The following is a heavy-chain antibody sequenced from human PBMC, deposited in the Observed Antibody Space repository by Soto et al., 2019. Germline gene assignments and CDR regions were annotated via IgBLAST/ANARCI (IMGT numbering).Heavy chain of an antibody. D-gene: IGHD2-8*01. CDR3: ARAPQYAIEWVSFDY. CDR1: GFTFSSYG. CDR2: IWYDGSNK. V-gene: IGHV3-33*01. Sequence: QVQLVESGGGVVQPGRSLRLSCAASGFTFSSYGMHWVRQAPGKGLEWVAVIWYDGSNKYYADSVKGRFTISRDNSKNTLYLQMNSLRAEDTAVYYCARAPQYAIEWVSFDYWGQGTLVTVSS. J-gene: IGHJ4*02.